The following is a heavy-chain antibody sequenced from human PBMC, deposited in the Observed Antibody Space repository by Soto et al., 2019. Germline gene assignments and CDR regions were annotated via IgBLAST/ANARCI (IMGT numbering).Heavy chain of an antibody. J-gene: IGHJ4*02. V-gene: IGHV3-66*01. CDR1: EFTVSRSY. CDR2: IYGDDRT. CDR3: TTVRVEAIIYHHDY. D-gene: IGHD1-26*01. Sequence: GVSLRLSCAASEFTVSRSYMSWVRQAPGKGLEWVSVIYGDDRTYYADSVKGRFTISRDSSKNTLYLQMNSLRAEDTAVYYCTTVRVEAIIYHHDYWGQGTQVTVSS.